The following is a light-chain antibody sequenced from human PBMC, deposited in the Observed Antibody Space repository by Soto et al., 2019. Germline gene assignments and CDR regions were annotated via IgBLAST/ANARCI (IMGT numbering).Light chain of an antibody. J-gene: IGKJ4*01. V-gene: IGKV1-9*01. CDR2: AAS. Sequence: IQLTQSPSSLSASVGDRVTITCRASQAIGTSLAWYQQKPGKAPNLLIYAASTLQSGVPSRFSGSGSGTDFTLAISSLQPEDFASYSCQQTKSYPLTFGGGTKVEIK. CDR1: QAIGTS. CDR3: QQTKSYPLT.